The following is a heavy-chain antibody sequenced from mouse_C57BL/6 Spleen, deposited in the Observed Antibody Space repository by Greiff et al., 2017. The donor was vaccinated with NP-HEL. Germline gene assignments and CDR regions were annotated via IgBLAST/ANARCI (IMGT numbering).Heavy chain of an antibody. V-gene: IGHV5-17*01. CDR3: AREANWALFAY. D-gene: IGHD4-1*01. J-gene: IGHJ3*01. Sequence: EVKVVESGGGLVKPGGSLKLSCAASGFTFSDYGMHWVRQAPEKGLEWVAYISSGSSTIYYVDTVKGRFTIARDNAKNTLFLQMTSLRSEDTAMYYCAREANWALFAYWGQGTLVTVSA. CDR1: GFTFSDYG. CDR2: ISSGSSTI.